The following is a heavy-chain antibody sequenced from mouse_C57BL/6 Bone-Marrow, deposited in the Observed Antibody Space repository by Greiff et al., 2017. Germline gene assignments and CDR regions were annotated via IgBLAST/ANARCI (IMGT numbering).Heavy chain of an antibody. CDR2: ISSGGSYT. D-gene: IGHD2-3*01. Sequence: VQLKESGGDLVKPGGSLKLSCAASGFTFSSYGMSWVRQTPDKRLEWVATISSGGSYTYYPDSVKGRFTISRDNAKNTPYLQMSGLKSEDTAMCLSARDFDDGYYDYFDYGGEGTTLTVSA. J-gene: IGHJ2*01. V-gene: IGHV5-6*01. CDR3: ARDFDDGYYDYFDY. CDR1: GFTFSSYG.